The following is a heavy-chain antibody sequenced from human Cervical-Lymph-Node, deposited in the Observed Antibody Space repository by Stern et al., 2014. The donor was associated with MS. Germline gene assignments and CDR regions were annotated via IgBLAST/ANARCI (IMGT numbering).Heavy chain of an antibody. CDR1: GDSISNDNW. CDR2: VYHTGSA. J-gene: IGHJ4*02. V-gene: IGHV4-4*02. D-gene: IGHD2-2*01. CDR3: ARDQGFQLMNS. Sequence: QLQLQESGPGLVRPSGTLSLTCAVSGDSISNDNWWSWVRQPPGKGLEWIGEVYHTGSANYDPSLKSRFTISVDKSKNQFSLRLTSMTAADTAVYYCARDQGFQLMNSWGQGTLVIVSS.